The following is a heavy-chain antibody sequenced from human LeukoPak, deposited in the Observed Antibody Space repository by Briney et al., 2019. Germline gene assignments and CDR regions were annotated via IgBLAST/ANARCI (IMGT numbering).Heavy chain of an antibody. V-gene: IGHV2-5*02. CDR2: IYWDDDK. D-gene: IGHD3-10*01. J-gene: IGHJ5*02. Sequence: ESGPKLVKPTQSLTLTCTLSGFSLRTSGVGGGWIRQPPGKALEWLALIYWDDDKRYSPSLKSRLTISTDTSKSQVVLTMTNMDPVDTATYYCAHSAPVVRGVIIFRGGWFDPRGQGTLVTVSS. CDR1: GFSLRTSGVG. CDR3: AHSAPVVRGVIIFRGGWFDP.